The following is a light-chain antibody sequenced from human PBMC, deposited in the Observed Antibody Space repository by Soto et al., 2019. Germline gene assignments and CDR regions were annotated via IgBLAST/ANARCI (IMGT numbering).Light chain of an antibody. V-gene: IGKV3-15*01. CDR3: QQYNNWPPWT. Sequence: EIVMAQSPATLSVSPGERATLSCRASQSVSSDLAWYQQKPGQAPRLLIYGASTKATGNPARFSGSGSGTKFTLTISILQSEDFAVYYCQQYNNWPPWTLGQGTKVDIK. J-gene: IGKJ1*01. CDR1: QSVSSD. CDR2: GAS.